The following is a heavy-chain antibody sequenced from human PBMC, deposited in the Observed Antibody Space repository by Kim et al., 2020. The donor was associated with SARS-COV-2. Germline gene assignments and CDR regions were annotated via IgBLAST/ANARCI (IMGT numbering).Heavy chain of an antibody. CDR2: T. J-gene: IGHJ5*02. Sequence: TNNSPTRKSRLTVSVDTSKNQFSLKLSSVSAADTAVYYCARGRRGVPWFDPWGQGSLVSVSA. D-gene: IGHD2-8*01. V-gene: IGHV4-34*01. CDR3: ARGRRGVPWFDP.